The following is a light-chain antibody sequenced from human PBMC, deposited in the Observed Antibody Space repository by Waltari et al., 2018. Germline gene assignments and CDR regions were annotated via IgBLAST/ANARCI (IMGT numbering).Light chain of an antibody. Sequence: QSALTQPASVSGSPGQSTTIPCTGTSSDVGSFNLLPCYQQPPGKAPNFMIYEVSQRPSGVSNRSSGSKSGNTASLTISGLQAEDDADYYCCSYAGSNTFYVYGTGTKVTVL. CDR1: SSDVGSFNL. CDR2: EVS. V-gene: IGLV2-23*02. CDR3: CSYAGSNTFYV. J-gene: IGLJ1*01.